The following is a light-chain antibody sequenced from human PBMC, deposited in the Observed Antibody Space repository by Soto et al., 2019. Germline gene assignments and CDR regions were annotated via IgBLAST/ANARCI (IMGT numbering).Light chain of an antibody. CDR2: GAY. Sequence: EIVRTHSPATLSVSPGERATLSCGASQSVNIHLAWYQQKPGQAPRLLIYGAYARATGITAKFSGSGSGTEFTLTISSMQSEDFAVYYCQKYNNWPWTFGQGTKVDI. J-gene: IGKJ1*01. V-gene: IGKV3-15*01. CDR1: QSVNIH. CDR3: QKYNNWPWT.